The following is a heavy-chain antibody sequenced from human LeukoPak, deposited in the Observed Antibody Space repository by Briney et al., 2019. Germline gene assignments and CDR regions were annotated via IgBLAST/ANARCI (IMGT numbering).Heavy chain of an antibody. V-gene: IGHV4-34*01. CDR1: GGSFSGYY. J-gene: IGHJ3*02. CDR2: INHSGST. CDR3: ARRGPSSAFDI. Sequence: SETLSLTCAVYGGSFSGYYWSWIRQPPGKELEWIGEINHSGSTNYNSSLKSRVIISADTSKNQFSLKLTSVTAADTAVYHCARRGPSSAFDIWGQGTMVTVSS.